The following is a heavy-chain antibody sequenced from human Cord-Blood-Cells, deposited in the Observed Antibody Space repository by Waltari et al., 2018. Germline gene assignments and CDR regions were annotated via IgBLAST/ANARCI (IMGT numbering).Heavy chain of an antibody. CDR3: ATGRKPDDILTISYYYGMDV. V-gene: IGHV1-24*01. CDR1: GYTLTELS. Sequence: QVQLVQSGAEVKKPGASVKVSCKVSGYTLTELSMHWVRQAPGKGLEWMGGFGPGEGETIYAQKFQGRVTMTEDTSTDTAYMELSSLRSEDTAVYYCATGRKPDDILTISYYYGMDVWGQGTTVTVSS. CDR2: FGPGEGET. J-gene: IGHJ6*02. D-gene: IGHD3-9*01.